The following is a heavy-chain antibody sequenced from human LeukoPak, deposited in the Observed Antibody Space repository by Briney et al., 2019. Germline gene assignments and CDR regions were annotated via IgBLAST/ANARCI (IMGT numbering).Heavy chain of an antibody. V-gene: IGHV3-7*01. CDR1: GFTFSSYW. D-gene: IGHD6-13*01. CDR2: IKPDGSEK. J-gene: IGHJ4*02. Sequence: GGSLRLSCAASGFTFSSYWMSGVRRVPGKGREGVANIKPDGSEKYYADSVKGRLTISRDSSENTLYLQMNSLRSEDTAVYYCVKESAADATFHFDYWGQGTLVTVSS. CDR3: VKESAADATFHFDY.